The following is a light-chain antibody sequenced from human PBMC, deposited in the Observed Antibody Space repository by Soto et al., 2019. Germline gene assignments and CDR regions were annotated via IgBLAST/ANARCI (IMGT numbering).Light chain of an antibody. J-gene: IGKJ5*01. V-gene: IGKV3-20*01. Sequence: EIVLTQAPGTLSLSQGEIATLSCRASQTVSSSFLAWYQQKPGQAPRLLIYGASSRATGIPDRFSGSGSGTDFTLTISRLEPEDFAVYYCQQYGSSPPITFGQGTRLEMK. CDR2: GAS. CDR3: QQYGSSPPIT. CDR1: QTVSSSF.